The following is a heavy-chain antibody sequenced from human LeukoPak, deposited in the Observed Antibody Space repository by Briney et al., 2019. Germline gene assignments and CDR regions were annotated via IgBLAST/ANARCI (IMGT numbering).Heavy chain of an antibody. J-gene: IGHJ4*02. CDR1: GFTFSSYA. Sequence: GGSLRLSCAASGFTFSSYAMSWVRQAPGKGLEWVANIKPDGSEKYYVDSVKGRFTISRDNAKNSLYLQMNSLRAEDTAVYYCARDRFCTSASCYKDYWGQGTLVTISS. CDR3: ARDRFCTSASCYKDY. CDR2: IKPDGSEK. D-gene: IGHD2-2*02. V-gene: IGHV3-7*01.